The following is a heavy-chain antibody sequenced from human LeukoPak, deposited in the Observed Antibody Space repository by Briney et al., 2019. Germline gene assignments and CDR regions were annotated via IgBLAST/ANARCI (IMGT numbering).Heavy chain of an antibody. Sequence: GGSLRLSCAASGFTFSSYAMHWVRQAPGKGLEWVAVISYDGSNKYYADSVKGRFTISRDNSKNTLYLQMNSLRAEDTAVYYCARDRPDCSGGSCYSTAQGYYYYMDVWGKGTTVTVSS. V-gene: IGHV3-30*01. CDR1: GFTFSSYA. CDR2: ISYDGSNK. J-gene: IGHJ6*03. CDR3: ARDRPDCSGGSCYSTAQGYYYYMDV. D-gene: IGHD2-15*01.